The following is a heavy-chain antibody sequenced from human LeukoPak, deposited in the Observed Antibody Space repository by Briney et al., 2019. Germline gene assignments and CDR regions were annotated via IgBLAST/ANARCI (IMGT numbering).Heavy chain of an antibody. Sequence: GGSLRLSCAASGFTFSSYAMSWVRQAPGKGLEWVSAISGSGGSTYYADSVKGRFTISRDNSKNTLYLQMNSMRAEDTAVYYCAKGRDGYRGYYFDYWGQGTLVTVSS. CDR2: ISGSGGST. D-gene: IGHD5-24*01. J-gene: IGHJ4*02. CDR3: AKGRDGYRGYYFDY. V-gene: IGHV3-23*01. CDR1: GFTFSSYA.